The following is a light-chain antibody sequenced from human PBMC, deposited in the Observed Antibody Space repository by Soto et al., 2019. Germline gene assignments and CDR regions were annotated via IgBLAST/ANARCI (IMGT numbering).Light chain of an antibody. CDR3: QQYNSYSGT. Sequence: DIQMTQSPSTLSASVGDRVTITCRASQSISSWLAWYQRKPGKAPKLLIYDASSLESGVPSRFSGSGSGTEFTLTISSLQSDDFATYYCQQYNSYSGTFGQGTKVEIK. J-gene: IGKJ1*01. CDR2: DAS. CDR1: QSISSW. V-gene: IGKV1-5*01.